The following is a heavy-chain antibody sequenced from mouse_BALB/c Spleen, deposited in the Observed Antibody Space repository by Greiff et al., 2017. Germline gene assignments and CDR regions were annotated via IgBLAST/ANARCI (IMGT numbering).Heavy chain of an antibody. CDR2: IDPANGNT. Sequence: SGAELVKPGASVKLSCTASGFNIKDTYMHWVKQRPEQGLEWIGRIDPANGNTKYDPKFQGKATITADTSSNTAYLQLSSLTSEDTAVYYCARGDYGALYWYFDVWGAGTTVTVSS. D-gene: IGHD1-1*02. CDR3: ARGDYGALYWYFDV. CDR1: GFNIKDTY. V-gene: IGHV14-3*02. J-gene: IGHJ1*01.